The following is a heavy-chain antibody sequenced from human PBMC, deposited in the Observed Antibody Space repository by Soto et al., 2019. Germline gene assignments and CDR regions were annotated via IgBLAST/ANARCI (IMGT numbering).Heavy chain of an antibody. J-gene: IGHJ5*02. Sequence: SETLSLTCAVSGGSISSGGYSWSWIRQPPGKGLEWIGYIYHSGSTYYNPSLKSRVTISVDRSKNQFSLKLSSVTAADTAMYYCARCYYYDSSGFRFDPWGQATLVTVSS. CDR2: IYHSGST. V-gene: IGHV4-30-2*01. D-gene: IGHD3-22*01. CDR1: GGSISSGGYS. CDR3: ARCYYYDSSGFRFDP.